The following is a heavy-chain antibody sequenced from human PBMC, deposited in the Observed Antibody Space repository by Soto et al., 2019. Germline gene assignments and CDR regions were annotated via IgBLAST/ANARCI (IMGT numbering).Heavy chain of an antibody. V-gene: IGHV3-66*01. D-gene: IGHD3-22*01. J-gene: IGHJ5*02. CDR1: GFTVSSNY. Sequence: EVQLVESGGGLVQPGGSLRLSCAASGFTVSSNYMSWVRQAPGKGLEWVSVIYSGGSTYYADSVKGRFTISRDNSKNMLYLQMNSLRAEDTAVYYCARMGDSSGYSGWFDPWGQGTLVTVSS. CDR2: IYSGGST. CDR3: ARMGDSSGYSGWFDP.